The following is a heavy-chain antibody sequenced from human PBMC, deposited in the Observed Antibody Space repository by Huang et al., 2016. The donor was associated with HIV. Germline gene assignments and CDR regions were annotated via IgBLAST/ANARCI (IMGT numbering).Heavy chain of an antibody. CDR3: ATSTPDVGAGVLRSAFDI. CDR2: FDPEEGRT. V-gene: IGHV1-24*01. Sequence: QVQLVESGAELKKPGASVRVSCKVSGYTVSELSLHWVRQAPEKGLEWMGGFDPEEGRTIYAQRWQGRVTRTEDTSTDTAYMERSSLRPEDTAVYYCATSTPDVGAGVLRSAFDIWGQGTMVTVSS. D-gene: IGHD2-15*01. CDR1: GYTVSELS. J-gene: IGHJ3*02.